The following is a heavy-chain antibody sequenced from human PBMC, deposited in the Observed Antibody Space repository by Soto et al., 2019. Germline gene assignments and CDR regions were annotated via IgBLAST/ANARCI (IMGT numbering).Heavy chain of an antibody. CDR2: VTTDKGKT. V-gene: IGHV1-18*01. CDR3: ARVRWTVAGPGHFDY. D-gene: IGHD6-19*01. J-gene: IGHJ4*02. Sequence: ASVKVSCKTSGYTFTNFGISWVRQAPGQGLEWMGWVTTDKGKTTYAQKFQGRVTMTTDTSTSTAYMELRSLRSDDTAVYYCARVRWTVAGPGHFDYWGQGTLVTVSS. CDR1: GYTFTNFG.